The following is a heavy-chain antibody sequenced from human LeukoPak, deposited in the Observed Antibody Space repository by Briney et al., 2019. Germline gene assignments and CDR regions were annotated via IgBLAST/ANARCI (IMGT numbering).Heavy chain of an antibody. V-gene: IGHV4-34*01. CDR1: GGSFSGYY. J-gene: IGHJ1*01. CDR2: INHSGST. CDR3: ARDLPQYFQH. Sequence: PSETLSLTCAVYGGSFSGYYWSWIRQPPGKGLEWIGEINHSGSTNYNPSLKSRVTISVDTSKNQFSLKLSSVTAADTAVYYCARDLPQYFQHWGQGTLVTVSS.